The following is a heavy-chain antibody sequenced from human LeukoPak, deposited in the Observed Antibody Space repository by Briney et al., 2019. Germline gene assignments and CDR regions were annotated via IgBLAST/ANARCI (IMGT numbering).Heavy chain of an antibody. Sequence: SETLSLTCTVADGSISPYYWSWIRQPPGKGLEWLGYIYHTASTNYNPSLKSRVTLSIDTSKSQLSFQLTSVTAADTAVYYCAREKSPERKTWLQLGAFDVWGQGTVVTVSS. V-gene: IGHV4-59*01. D-gene: IGHD5-24*01. J-gene: IGHJ3*01. CDR3: AREKSPERKTWLQLGAFDV. CDR2: IYHTAST. CDR1: DGSISPYY.